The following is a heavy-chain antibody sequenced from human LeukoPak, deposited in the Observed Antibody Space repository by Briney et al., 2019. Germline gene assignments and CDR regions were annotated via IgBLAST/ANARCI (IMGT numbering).Heavy chain of an antibody. CDR1: GGSISSSSYY. Sequence: SETLSLTCTVSGGSISSSSYYWGWIRQPPGKGLEWIGSIYYSGNTYYNPSLKSRVTISVDTSKNQFSLKLSSVTAADTAVYYCARHRWDYGGEKGFDYWGQGTLVTVSS. D-gene: IGHD4-23*01. J-gene: IGHJ4*02. V-gene: IGHV4-39*01. CDR2: IYYSGNT. CDR3: ARHRWDYGGEKGFDY.